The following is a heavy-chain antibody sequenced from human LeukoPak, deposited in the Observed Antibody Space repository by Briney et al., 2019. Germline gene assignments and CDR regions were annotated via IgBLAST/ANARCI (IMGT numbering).Heavy chain of an antibody. V-gene: IGHV1-24*01. J-gene: IGHJ6*02. CDR2: FDPEDGKT. D-gene: IGHD6-19*01. Sequence: ASVKVSCKVSGYTLTELSMHWVRQAPGKGLEWMGGFDPEDGKTIYAQKFQGRVTMTEDTSTDTAYMELSSLRSEDTAVYYCATAPYSSGWYPYYYGMDVWGRGTTVTVSS. CDR1: GYTLTELS. CDR3: ATAPYSSGWYPYYYGMDV.